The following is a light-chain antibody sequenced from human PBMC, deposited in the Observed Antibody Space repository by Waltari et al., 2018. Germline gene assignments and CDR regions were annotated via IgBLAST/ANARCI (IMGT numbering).Light chain of an antibody. CDR2: TTD. Sequence: QSVLTQPPSASGTPGKRVITPCAGGGPNIGSKTVNCSQQFPGPAPKLLIHTTDKRPSGVPDRFSASKSGTSASLAISGLQSEDEADYYCAAWDDSMNGQVVFGGGTKVTVL. V-gene: IGLV1-44*01. J-gene: IGLJ3*02. CDR3: AAWDDSMNGQVV. CDR1: GPNIGSKT.